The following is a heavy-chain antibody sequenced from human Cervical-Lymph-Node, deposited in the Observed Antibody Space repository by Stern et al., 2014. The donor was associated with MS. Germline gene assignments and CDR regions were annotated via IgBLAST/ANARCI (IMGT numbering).Heavy chain of an antibody. CDR2: FDPEDGET. Sequence: MQLVQSGAEVKKPGASVKVSCKVSGSTLTAFFMHWVRQPPGKGLEWMGGFDPEDGETSYAQKFQGRVTMTEDTSTDTAYMELSSLRSDDTAVYYCATDYNYWGQGTLVTVSS. D-gene: IGHD3-10*01. J-gene: IGHJ4*02. CDR3: ATDYNY. V-gene: IGHV1-24*01. CDR1: GSTLTAFF.